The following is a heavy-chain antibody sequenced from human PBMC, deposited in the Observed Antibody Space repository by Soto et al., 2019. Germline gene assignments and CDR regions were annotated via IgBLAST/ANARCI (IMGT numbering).Heavy chain of an antibody. CDR1: GFTFSSYG. Sequence: PWGSLRLSCAASGFTFSSYGMHWVRQAPGKGLEWVAVIWYDGSNKYYADSVKGRFTISRDNSKNTLYLQMNSLRAEDTAVYYCARDRYSGSYSYYYYYGMDVWGQGTTVTVSS. V-gene: IGHV3-33*01. D-gene: IGHD1-26*01. J-gene: IGHJ6*02. CDR2: IWYDGSNK. CDR3: ARDRYSGSYSYYYYYGMDV.